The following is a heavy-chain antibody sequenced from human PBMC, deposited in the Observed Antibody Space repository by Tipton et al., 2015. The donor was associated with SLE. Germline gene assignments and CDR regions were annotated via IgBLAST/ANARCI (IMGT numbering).Heavy chain of an antibody. CDR3: ATYEAGIGGRSY. CDR2: IFYTGTT. CDR1: GGSLTGHH. Sequence: TLSLTCIVSGGSLTGHHWSWIRQPPGKGLEWIGYIFYTGTTEYKPSLKSRVTISVDTSKNQFSLEVTSVTAADTAVYYCATYEAGIGGRSYWGQGTLVTVSS. V-gene: IGHV4-59*11. D-gene: IGHD3-16*01. J-gene: IGHJ4*02.